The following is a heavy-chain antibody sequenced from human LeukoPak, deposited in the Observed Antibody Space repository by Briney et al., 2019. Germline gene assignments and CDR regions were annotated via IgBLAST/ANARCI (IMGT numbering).Heavy chain of an antibody. CDR1: GYSISSGYY. D-gene: IGHD2-8*01. Sequence: SETLSLTCTVSGYSISSGYYWGWIRQPPGKGLEWIGSIYHSGSTYYNPSLKSRVTMSLDTSKKQFSLKLSSVTAADTAVYYCAREVLMDYYVDVWGKGTTVTISS. CDR2: IYHSGST. CDR3: AREVLMDYYVDV. J-gene: IGHJ6*03. V-gene: IGHV4-38-2*02.